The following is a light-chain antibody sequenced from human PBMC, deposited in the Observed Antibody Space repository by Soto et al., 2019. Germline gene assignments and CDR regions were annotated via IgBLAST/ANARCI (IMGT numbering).Light chain of an antibody. V-gene: IGKV1-12*01. CDR1: QSISRW. CDR3: QQSDSFTWT. CDR2: AAS. Sequence: DIHMTQSPSTLSASVGYRVTITCRASQSISRWLVWYQQKKGRAPKLLIDAASSLQSGVPSRLRGSGYGTDLTITISSMKNDDFETYYCQQSDSFTWTFGQGTKVDIK. J-gene: IGKJ1*01.